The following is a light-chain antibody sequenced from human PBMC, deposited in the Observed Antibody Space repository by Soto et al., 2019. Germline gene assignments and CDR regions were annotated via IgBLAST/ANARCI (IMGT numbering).Light chain of an antibody. CDR1: QSISSW. CDR3: QQRSNWPPSIA. CDR2: DAS. Sequence: DIQMTQSPSTLSASVGDRVTITCRASQSISSWLAWYQQKPGKAPKLLIYDASSLESGVPSRFSGSGSGTEFTLTISSLQPDDFAVYYCQQRSNWPPSIAFGQGTRLEIK. J-gene: IGKJ5*01. V-gene: IGKV1-5*01.